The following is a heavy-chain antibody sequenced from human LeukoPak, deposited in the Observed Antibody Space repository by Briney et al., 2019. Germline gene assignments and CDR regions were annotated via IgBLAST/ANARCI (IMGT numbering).Heavy chain of an antibody. CDR2: INHSGST. V-gene: IGHV4-34*01. Sequence: SETLSLTCAVYGGSFSGYYWSWIRQPPGKGLEWIGEINHSGSTNYNLSLKSRVTISVDTSKNQFSLKLSSVTAADTAVYYCARGLTYYYGSGSYYRRVWFDPWGQGTLVTVSS. D-gene: IGHD3-10*01. CDR3: ARGLTYYYGSGSYYRRVWFDP. CDR1: GGSFSGYY. J-gene: IGHJ5*02.